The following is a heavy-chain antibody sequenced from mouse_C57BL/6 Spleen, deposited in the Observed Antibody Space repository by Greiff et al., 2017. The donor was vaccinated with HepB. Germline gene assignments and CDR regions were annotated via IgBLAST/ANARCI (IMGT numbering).Heavy chain of an antibody. J-gene: IGHJ3*01. CDR1: GFSLTSYG. D-gene: IGHD1-1*01. Sequence: QVQLQQSGPGLVQPSQSLSITCTVSGFSLTSYGVHRVRQSPGKGLEWLGVIWRGGSTDYNAAFMSRLSITKDNSKSQVFFKMNSLQADDTAIYYCAKGGNYYGSSSSWFAYWGQGTLVTVSA. V-gene: IGHV2-5*01. CDR2: IWRGGST. CDR3: AKGGNYYGSSSSWFAY.